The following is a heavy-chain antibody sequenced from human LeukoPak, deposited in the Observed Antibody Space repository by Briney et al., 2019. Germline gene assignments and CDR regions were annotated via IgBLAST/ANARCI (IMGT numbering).Heavy chain of an antibody. J-gene: IGHJ5*02. CDR1: GFTFSSYG. V-gene: IGHV3-30*02. CDR2: IRYDGSNK. CDR3: AKGPYDYGDYYH. Sequence: PTGGSLRLSCAASGFTFSSYGMHWVRQAPGKGLEWVAFIRYDGSNKYYADSVKGRFTISRDNSKNTLYLQMNSLRAEDTAVYYCAKGPYDYGDYYHWGQGTLVTVSS. D-gene: IGHD4-17*01.